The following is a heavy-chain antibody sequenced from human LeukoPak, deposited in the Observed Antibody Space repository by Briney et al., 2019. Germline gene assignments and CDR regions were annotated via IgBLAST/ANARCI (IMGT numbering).Heavy chain of an antibody. CDR2: INHSGST. D-gene: IGHD3-10*01. CDR1: GGSFSGYY. CDR3: AGGQVLWWSYAFDI. V-gene: IGHV4-34*01. J-gene: IGHJ3*02. Sequence: SETLSLTCAVYGGSFSGYYWSWIRQPPGKGLEWIGEINHSGSTNYNPSLKSRVTISVDTSKNQFSLKLSSVTAADTAVYYCAGGQVLWWSYAFDIWGQGTMVTVSS.